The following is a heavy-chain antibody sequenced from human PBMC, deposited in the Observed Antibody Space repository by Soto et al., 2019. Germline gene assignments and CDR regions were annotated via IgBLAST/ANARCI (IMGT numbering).Heavy chain of an antibody. Sequence: QVQLVESGGGVVQPGRSLRLSCAASGFIFRNHGMHWVRQAPGKGLEWVEVIWYDGTIKYYSDSVKGRFAISRDNSKNTLYLQMDSLRADDTAVYYCARTPSGSDYGMDVWGHGTTVTVSS. D-gene: IGHD3-10*01. CDR2: IWYDGTIK. CDR1: GFIFRNHG. CDR3: ARTPSGSDYGMDV. J-gene: IGHJ6*02. V-gene: IGHV3-33*01.